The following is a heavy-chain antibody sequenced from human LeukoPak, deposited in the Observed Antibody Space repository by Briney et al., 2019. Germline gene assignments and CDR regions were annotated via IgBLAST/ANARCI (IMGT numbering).Heavy chain of an antibody. Sequence: SVTLSFTCTGSGGSISSYSWSWIRHRAGKGLMWIVRLYTSSTTYYQPSHKRRVTMSVDTSKNHYSLQLSSVTAADTAVYYCARERARRGYSYVIYYYYYMDVWGKGTPVTVSS. V-gene: IGHV4-4*07. J-gene: IGHJ6*03. D-gene: IGHD5-18*01. CDR1: GGSISSYS. CDR2: LYTSSTT. CDR3: ARERARRGYSYVIYYYYYMDV.